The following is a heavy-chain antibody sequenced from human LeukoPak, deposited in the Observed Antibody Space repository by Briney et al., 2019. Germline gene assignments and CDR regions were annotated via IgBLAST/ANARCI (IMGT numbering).Heavy chain of an antibody. CDR1: GYTFTNYD. CDR2: MIPNSGNT. D-gene: IGHD3-10*01. J-gene: IGHJ5*02. V-gene: IGHV1-8*02. CDR3: VRVVGYHGSDTYYKEGFDP. Sequence: ASVKVSCKASGYTFTNYDINWVRQAAGQGLEWMGWMIPNSGNTGYAQKFQGRVTMTRDTSINTAYMELSSLRSEGTAVYYCVRVVGYHGSDTYYKEGFDPWGQGTLVTVSS.